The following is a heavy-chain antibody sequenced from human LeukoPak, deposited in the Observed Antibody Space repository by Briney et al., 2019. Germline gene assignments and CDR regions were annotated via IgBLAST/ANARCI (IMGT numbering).Heavy chain of an antibody. D-gene: IGHD3-10*01. J-gene: IGHJ4*02. V-gene: IGHV4-4*02. CDR3: AGKDFGTQNFDF. CDR1: GGSTTNSKW. Sequence: SGTLSLTCDVSGGSTTNSKWWTWLRQPPGKGLEWIGEIYHSGSSNYNPSLRSRVTISVDKSKNQFSLKLYSVTAADTALYYCAGKDFGTQNFDFWGQGTLVTVSS. CDR2: IYHSGSS.